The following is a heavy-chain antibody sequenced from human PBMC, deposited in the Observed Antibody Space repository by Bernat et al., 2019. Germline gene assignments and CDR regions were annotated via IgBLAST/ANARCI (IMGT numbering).Heavy chain of an antibody. CDR3: AREQTTVTTADLNY. V-gene: IGHV3-74*01. Sequence: EVQLVESGGGLVQPGGSLRLSCAASGFTFSSYWMHWVRQAPGKGLVWVSRINIDGRSTNYADSVKGRFTISRDNAKNTLYLQMNSLRAEDTAVYYCAREQTTVTTADLNYWGQGTLVTVSS. J-gene: IGHJ4*02. D-gene: IGHD4-4*01. CDR1: GFTFSSYW. CDR2: INIDGRST.